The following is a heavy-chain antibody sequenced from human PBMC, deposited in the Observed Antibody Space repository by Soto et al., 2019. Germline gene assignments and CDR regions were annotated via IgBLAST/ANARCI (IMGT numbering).Heavy chain of an antibody. J-gene: IGHJ3*02. V-gene: IGHV1-18*01. CDR1: GYTFTSYG. CDR3: ARDTVVGPAGDAFAI. CDR2: ISAYNGNT. D-gene: IGHD1-26*01. Sequence: QVQLVQSGAEVKKPGASVKVSCKASGYTFTSYGISWVRQAPGQGLEWMGWISAYNGNTNYAQKLQGRVTMTTDTSTSKAYMERGRVRSDDPAVYYCARDTVVGPAGDAFAIWGQGTMVTVSS.